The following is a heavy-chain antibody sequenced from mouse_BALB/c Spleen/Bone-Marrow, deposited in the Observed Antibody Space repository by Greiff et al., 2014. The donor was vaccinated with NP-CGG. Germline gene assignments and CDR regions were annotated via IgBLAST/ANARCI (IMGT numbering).Heavy chain of an antibody. Sequence: EVKLMESGGGLVKPGGSLKLSCAASGFTFSSYAMSWVRQTPEKRLEWVASISSGGSTYYPDSVKGRFTISRDNARNILYLQMSSLRSEETAMYYCAREMVTGFAYWGQGTLVTVSA. CDR3: AREMVTGFAY. V-gene: IGHV5-6-5*01. J-gene: IGHJ3*01. CDR1: GFTFSSYA. CDR2: ISSGGST. D-gene: IGHD2-2*01.